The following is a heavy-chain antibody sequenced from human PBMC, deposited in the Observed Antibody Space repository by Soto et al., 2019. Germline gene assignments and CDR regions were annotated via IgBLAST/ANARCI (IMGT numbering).Heavy chain of an antibody. D-gene: IGHD2-2*01. J-gene: IGHJ6*02. Sequence: QVQLVESGGGVVQPGGSLRLSCAASGFTFSKFGIHWVRQAPGKGLEWVAVVSYDGSFKYYADSVKGRFTISRDNSKNTLYLQMNSLRPEDTALYYCAKDSAQLLFDYYYSGMDVWGQGTTVTVSS. CDR3: AKDSAQLLFDYYYSGMDV. CDR1: GFTFSKFG. CDR2: VSYDGSFK. V-gene: IGHV3-30*18.